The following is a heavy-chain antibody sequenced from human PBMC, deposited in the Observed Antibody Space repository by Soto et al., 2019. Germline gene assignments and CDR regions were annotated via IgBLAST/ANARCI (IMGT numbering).Heavy chain of an antibody. CDR1: GYTFTSYY. CDR3: ARGFCTTTTCLVGDF. V-gene: IGHV1-46*01. Sequence: QVQLVQSGAEVKKPGASVKISCKSSGYTFTSYYMHWVRQAPGQRLEWMGMINPSGGSTNYAQRFQGRVTMTRDTSTSTVYMDLSDLRSEDTAVYYCARGFCTTTTCLVGDFWGQGTLVTVSS. D-gene: IGHD2-2*01. CDR2: INPSGGST. J-gene: IGHJ4*02.